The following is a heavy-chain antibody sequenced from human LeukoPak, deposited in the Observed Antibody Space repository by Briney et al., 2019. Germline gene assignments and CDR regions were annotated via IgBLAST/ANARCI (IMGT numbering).Heavy chain of an antibody. J-gene: IGHJ5*02. V-gene: IGHV4-59*11. CDR3: ARLYDSSGYTNWLDP. CDR1: GGSISSHY. D-gene: IGHD3-22*01. CDR2: IYYSGSS. Sequence: SETLSLTCTVSGGSISSHYWSWIRQPPGKGLEWIGYIYYSGSSKYNPSLKSRVTISVDTSKNQFSLKLSSVTAADTAVYYCARLYDSSGYTNWLDPWGRGTPVTVSS.